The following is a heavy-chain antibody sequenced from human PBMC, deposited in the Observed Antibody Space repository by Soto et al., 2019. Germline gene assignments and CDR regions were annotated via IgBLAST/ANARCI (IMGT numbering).Heavy chain of an antibody. J-gene: IGHJ4*02. V-gene: IGHV3-21*06. CDR3: ARESEDLTSNFDY. CDR1: GFTFTRYS. CDR2: ISSTTNYI. Sequence: GGSLRLSCAASGFTFTRYSMNWVRQAPGKGLEWVSTISSTTNYIYYGDSMKGRFTISRDNAKNSLYLEMNSLSAEDTAVYYCARESEDLTSNFDYWGQGTLVTVSS.